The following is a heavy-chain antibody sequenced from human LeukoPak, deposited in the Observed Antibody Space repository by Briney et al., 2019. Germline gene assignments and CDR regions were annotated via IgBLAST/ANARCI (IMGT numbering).Heavy chain of an antibody. CDR2: TSNRAYST. Sequence: GGSLRLSCAASGFNFSDYYMSWIRQAPGGGLEWVSYTSNRAYSTYYAVSVKGRFTISRDTVKNSLYLQMNILRVEDTAVYYCVRGKRRFDSWGQGTLVTVSS. J-gene: IGHJ4*02. V-gene: IGHV3-11*01. CDR3: VRGKRRFDS. CDR1: GFNFSDYY.